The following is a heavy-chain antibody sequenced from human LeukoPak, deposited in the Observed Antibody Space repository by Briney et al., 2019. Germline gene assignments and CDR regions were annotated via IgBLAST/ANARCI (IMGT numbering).Heavy chain of an antibody. CDR2: ISSSGSTI. CDR1: GVTFSDSY. D-gene: IGHD3-10*01. CDR3: AKLGRNYFSY. Sequence: GGSLRLSCAASGVTFSDSYMSWIRQAPGKGLEWVSYISSSGSTIYSADAVKGRFTISRDNAKNSLYLQMNSLRAEDTALYYFAKLGRNYFSYLGQGTLVTVAS. J-gene: IGHJ4*02. V-gene: IGHV3-11*04.